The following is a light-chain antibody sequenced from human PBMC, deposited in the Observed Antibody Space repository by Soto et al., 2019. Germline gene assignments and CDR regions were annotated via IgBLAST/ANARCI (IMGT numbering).Light chain of an antibody. V-gene: IGKV1-27*01. CDR2: AAS. CDR1: QGFSTY. Sequence: DIQMTQSPSSLSASVGDRVTITCRASQGFSTYLAWYEQRPGKVPKLLIYAASTLQSGVPSRFSGSGSGTDFTLTISSLQPEDVATYYCQKYNSASLTFGGWNKVEIQ. J-gene: IGKJ4*01. CDR3: QKYNSASLT.